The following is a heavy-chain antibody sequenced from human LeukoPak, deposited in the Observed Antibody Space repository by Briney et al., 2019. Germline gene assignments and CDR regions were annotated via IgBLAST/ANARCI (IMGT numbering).Heavy chain of an antibody. CDR2: ISGSGGST. Sequence: PGGTLRLSCAASGFTFSSYGMSWVRQAPGKGLEWVSAISGSGGSTYYADSVRGRFTISRDNSKNTLYLQMNSLRAEDTAVYYCAKDQLQHSNWNYYFDYWGQGTLVTVSS. V-gene: IGHV3-23*01. CDR3: AKDQLQHSNWNYYFDY. CDR1: GFTFSSYG. J-gene: IGHJ4*02. D-gene: IGHD1-7*01.